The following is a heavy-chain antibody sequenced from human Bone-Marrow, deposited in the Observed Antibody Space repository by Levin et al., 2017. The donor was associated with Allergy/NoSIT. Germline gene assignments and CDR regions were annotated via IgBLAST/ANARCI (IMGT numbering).Heavy chain of an antibody. V-gene: IGHV3-66*01. CDR2: IYSGGNT. Sequence: PGGSLRLSCAASGFTVSANYMSWVRQAPGKGLEWVSTIYSGGNTYYADSVEGRFTISRDNSKNTVRLQMNSLRVEGTAVYYCTRVLMAVAGENSYYSYLEFGGRGSTVAVSS. J-gene: IGHJ6*03. D-gene: IGHD6-19*01. CDR3: TRVLMAVAGENSYYSYLEF. CDR1: GFTVSANY.